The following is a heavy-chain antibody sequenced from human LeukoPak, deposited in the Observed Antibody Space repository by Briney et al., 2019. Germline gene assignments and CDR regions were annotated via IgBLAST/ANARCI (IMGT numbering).Heavy chain of an antibody. CDR3: ATEHMSKQTDY. V-gene: IGHV3-53*01. CDR2: LYKDGRT. CDR1: GGSFSDYF. J-gene: IGHJ4*02. Sequence: ETLSLTCAVYGGSFSDYFWSWIRQPPGKGLEWVSVLYKDGRTFYADSVKGRFTISRDDSRNTLYLQMNSLRAEDTAMYYCATEHMSKQTDYWGQGTLVTVSS. D-gene: IGHD5/OR15-5a*01.